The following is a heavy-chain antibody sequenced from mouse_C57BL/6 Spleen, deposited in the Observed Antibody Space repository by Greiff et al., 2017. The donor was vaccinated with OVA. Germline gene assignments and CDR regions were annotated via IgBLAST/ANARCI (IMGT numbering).Heavy chain of an antibody. J-gene: IGHJ2*01. CDR2: IDPSDSYT. D-gene: IGHD2-4*01. V-gene: IGHV1-69*01. CDR1: GYTFTSYW. CDR3: ARGLYDYDGYYFDY. Sequence: VQLQQPGAELVMPGASVKLSCKASGYTFTSYWMQWVKQRPGQGLEWIGEIDPSDSYTNYNQKFKGKSTLTVDTSSSTAYMHLSSLTSEDSAVYCCARGLYDYDGYYFDYWGQGTTLTVSS.